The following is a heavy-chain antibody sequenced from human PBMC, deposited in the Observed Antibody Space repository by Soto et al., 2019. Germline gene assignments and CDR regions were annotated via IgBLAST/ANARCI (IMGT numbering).Heavy chain of an antibody. CDR1: GFTFSSYA. D-gene: IGHD3-3*01. CDR3: AKVLHYDFWSGYLSYYYGMDV. CDR2: ISGSGGST. Sequence: PGGSLRLSCAASGFTFSSYAMSWVRQAPGKGLEWVSAISGSGGSTYYADSVKGRFTISRDNSKNTLYLQMNSLRAEDTAVYYSAKVLHYDFWSGYLSYYYGMDVWGQGTTVTVSS. V-gene: IGHV3-23*01. J-gene: IGHJ6*02.